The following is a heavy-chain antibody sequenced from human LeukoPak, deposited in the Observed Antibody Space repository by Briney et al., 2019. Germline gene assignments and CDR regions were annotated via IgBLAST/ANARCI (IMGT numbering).Heavy chain of an antibody. V-gene: IGHV4-59*12. Sequence: SETLSLTSTVSGGSISSYYRSWSRQPPGEGLGWSGYIYYSGSTYYNPSLKSRVTISVDTSKNQFSLKLSSVTAADTAVYYCARSLDYYYYYMDVWGKGTTVTVSS. CDR2: IYYSGST. CDR3: ARSLDYYYYYMDV. CDR1: GGSISSYY. J-gene: IGHJ6*03.